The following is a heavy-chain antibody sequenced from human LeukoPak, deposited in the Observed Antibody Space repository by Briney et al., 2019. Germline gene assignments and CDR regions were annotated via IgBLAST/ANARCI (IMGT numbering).Heavy chain of an antibody. CDR2: IDNHGTGT. J-gene: IGHJ4*02. V-gene: IGHV3-74*01. Sequence: GGSLRLSCAASGFTFSSYWMHWVRQDPGKGLLWVSRIDNHGTGTDYADSVKGRFTISRDNARNTLSLQMNSLRAEDTAVYYCARGLAAAGTTFDYWGQGTLVTVSS. CDR1: GFTFSSYW. D-gene: IGHD6-13*01. CDR3: ARGLAAAGTTFDY.